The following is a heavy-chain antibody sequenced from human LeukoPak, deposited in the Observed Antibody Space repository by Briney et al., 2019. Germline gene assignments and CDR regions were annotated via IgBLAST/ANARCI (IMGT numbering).Heavy chain of an antibody. CDR2: IYSGGNT. V-gene: IGHV3-53*01. Sequence: PGGSLRLSCAASGFTVSSNYMSWVRQAPGKGLEWVSVIYSGGNTYYADSVKGRFTISRDNSKNTLYLQMNSLKAEDTAVYYCARDYSDTAMVIGFDYWGQGTLVTVSS. CDR3: ARDYSDTAMVIGFDY. CDR1: GFTVSSNY. J-gene: IGHJ4*02. D-gene: IGHD5-18*01.